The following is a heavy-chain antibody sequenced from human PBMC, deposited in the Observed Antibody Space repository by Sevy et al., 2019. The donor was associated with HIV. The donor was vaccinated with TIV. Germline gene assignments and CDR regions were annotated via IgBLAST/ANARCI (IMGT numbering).Heavy chain of an antibody. V-gene: IGHV3-30*18. CDR1: GFTFSSYG. CDR3: AKDGRGYSYGYYRSYYYYGMDV. J-gene: IGHJ6*02. D-gene: IGHD5-18*01. Sequence: GGSLRLSCAASGFTFSSYGMHWVRQAPGKGLEWVAVISYDGSNKYYADSVKGRFTISRDNSKNTLYLQMNSLRAEETAVYYCAKDGRGYSYGYYRSYYYYGMDVWGQGTTVTVSS. CDR2: ISYDGSNK.